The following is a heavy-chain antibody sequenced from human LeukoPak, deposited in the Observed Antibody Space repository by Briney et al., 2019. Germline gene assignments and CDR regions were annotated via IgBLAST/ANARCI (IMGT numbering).Heavy chain of an antibody. D-gene: IGHD5/OR15-5a*01. CDR1: GGSISSTGYY. Sequence: TSETLSLTCTFSGGSISSTGYYWGWTRQPPGKGLEWIGEINHSGSTNYNPSLKSRVTISVDTSKNQFSLKLSSVTAADTAVYYCARDRHLPDYWGQGTLVTVSS. J-gene: IGHJ4*02. CDR2: INHSGST. CDR3: ARDRHLPDY. V-gene: IGHV4-39*07.